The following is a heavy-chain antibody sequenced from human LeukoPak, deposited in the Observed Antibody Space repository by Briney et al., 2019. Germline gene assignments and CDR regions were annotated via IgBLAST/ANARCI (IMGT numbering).Heavy chain of an antibody. Sequence: PSETLSLTCTVSGGSISTFYWTWIRQPAGKGLEWIGRIFTSGNTNYNPSLKSRVTLSVDTPKDHFSLNLSSLTAADTAVYYCARVRRWSGQAGDYYYMDVWGKGTTVTISS. V-gene: IGHV4-4*07. D-gene: IGHD3-10*01. CDR1: GGSISTFY. CDR3: ARVRRWSGQAGDYYYMDV. J-gene: IGHJ6*03. CDR2: IFTSGNT.